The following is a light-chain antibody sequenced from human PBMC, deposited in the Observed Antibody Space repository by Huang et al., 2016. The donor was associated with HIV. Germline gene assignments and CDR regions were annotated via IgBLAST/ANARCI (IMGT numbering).Light chain of an antibody. CDR3: QQRGNWQLT. V-gene: IGKV3-11*01. CDR1: QGLANY. CDR2: DAS. J-gene: IGKJ4*01. Sequence: DIVLTQSPATLSLSPGERATLSCRASQGLANYLAWYQQKPGQAPRLLIYDASNRATGIPARVSGSGSGTDFTLTISSLEPEDFAVYYCQQRGNWQLTFGGGTKVEIK.